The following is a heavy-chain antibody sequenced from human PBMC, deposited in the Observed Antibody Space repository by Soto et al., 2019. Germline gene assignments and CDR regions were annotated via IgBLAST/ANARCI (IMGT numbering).Heavy chain of an antibody. CDR2: ISTHKVDT. CDR3: ARGLSLSEYYFDY. CDR1: GYTFTDHG. V-gene: IGHV1-18*01. J-gene: IGHJ4*02. D-gene: IGHD1-26*01. Sequence: QVQLVQAGGEAKKPGASVRVSCKTSGYTFTDHGMSWVRQAPGQGLEWMGWISTHKVDTNYAQNQHGRVTMTQETSPSTAYRELRSLRSDDTAIYYCARGLSLSEYYFDYWGQGTLVTVSS.